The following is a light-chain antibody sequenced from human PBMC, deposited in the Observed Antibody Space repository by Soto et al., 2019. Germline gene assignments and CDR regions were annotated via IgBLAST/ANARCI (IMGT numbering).Light chain of an antibody. CDR1: SSDVGGYNY. Sequence: QSALTQPPSASGSPGQSVTISCTGTSSDVGGYNYVSWYQQHPGKAPKLMIYEVNKRPSGVPDRFSGSKSGNTASLTVSGLQAEDEADDYFQSYEGSNIYVFGTGTKLPVL. CDR3: QSYEGSNIYV. V-gene: IGLV2-8*01. J-gene: IGLJ1*01. CDR2: EVN.